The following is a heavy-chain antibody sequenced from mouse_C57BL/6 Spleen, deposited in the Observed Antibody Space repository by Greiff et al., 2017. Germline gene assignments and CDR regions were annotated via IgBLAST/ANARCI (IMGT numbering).Heavy chain of an antibody. CDR3: ARGGSNEEYYYAMDY. Sequence: VQLQQSGAELVKPGASVKISCKASGYAFSSSWMNWVKQRPGKGLEWIGQIYPGDGDTNYNGKFKGKATLTADKSSSTAYMQLSSLTSEDSAVYFCARGGSNEEYYYAMDYWGQGTSVTVSS. CDR2: IYPGDGDT. J-gene: IGHJ4*01. V-gene: IGHV1-80*01. CDR1: GYAFSSSW. D-gene: IGHD2-5*01.